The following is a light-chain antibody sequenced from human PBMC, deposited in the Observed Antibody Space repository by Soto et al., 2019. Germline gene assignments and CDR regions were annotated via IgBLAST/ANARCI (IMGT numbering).Light chain of an antibody. Sequence: EIFLTQSQATLSFPPGERATLSSRARQSVSGYLAGCHQKPGQPPRLLIYDASTRATGSPARLCGSGCGAEVFPLIISRQAADDVVVYCQQRNGWSGTFGQGTKVDIK. V-gene: IGKV3-11*01. J-gene: IGKJ1*01. CDR1: QSVSGY. CDR2: DAS. CDR3: QQRNGWSGT.